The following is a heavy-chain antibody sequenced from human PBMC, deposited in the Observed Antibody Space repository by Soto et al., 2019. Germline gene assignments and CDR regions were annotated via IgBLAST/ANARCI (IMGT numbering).Heavy chain of an antibody. Sequence: GGSLRLSCAASGFPFSSYWMSWVRQAPGKGLEWVANIKQDGSEKYYVDSVKGRFTISRDNAKNSLYLQMNSLRAEDTAVYYCARDLVSVAEYFQHWGQGTLVTVSS. V-gene: IGHV3-7*01. CDR2: IKQDGSEK. CDR3: ARDLVSVAEYFQH. J-gene: IGHJ1*01. CDR1: GFPFSSYW. D-gene: IGHD2-15*01.